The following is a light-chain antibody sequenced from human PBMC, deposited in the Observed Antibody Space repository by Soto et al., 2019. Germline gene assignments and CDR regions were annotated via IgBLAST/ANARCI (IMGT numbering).Light chain of an antibody. V-gene: IGKV4-1*01. CDR2: WAS. CDR1: QSVLYSSNNKNY. CDR3: QQYYSSPLT. Sequence: DIVMTQSPDSLTVSLGERATINCKSSQSVLYSSNNKNYLAWHQQKPGQPPKLLISWASTRESGVPARFSGSGSGTDFTLTISSLQAEDVAVYYCQQYYSSPLTFGPGTKVHIK. J-gene: IGKJ3*01.